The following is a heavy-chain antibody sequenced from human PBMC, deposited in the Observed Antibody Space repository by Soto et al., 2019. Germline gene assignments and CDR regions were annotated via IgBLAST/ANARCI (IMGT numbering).Heavy chain of an antibody. CDR1: GGTFSSYA. CDR2: IIPIFGTA. V-gene: IGHV1-69*06. Sequence: SVKVSCKAAGGTFSSYAISWVRQAPGQGLEWMGGIIPIFGTANYAQKFQGRVTITADKSTSTAYMELSSLRSEDTAVYYCAREGGVITSGGVIVLPNWFDPWGQGTLVTVPS. D-gene: IGHD3-16*02. J-gene: IGHJ5*02. CDR3: AREGGVITSGGVIVLPNWFDP.